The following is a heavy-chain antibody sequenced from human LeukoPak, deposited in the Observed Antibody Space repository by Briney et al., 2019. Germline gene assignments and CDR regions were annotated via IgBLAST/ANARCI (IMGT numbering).Heavy chain of an antibody. D-gene: IGHD3-22*01. J-gene: IGHJ4*02. V-gene: IGHV1-69*05. CDR2: IIPIIGTA. CDR3: AGDSSGYYFDY. Sequence: SVKVSCKASGGTFSSYAISWVRQAPGQGLEWMGRIIPIIGTANYAQKFQGRVTITTDESTSTAYMELSSLKSEDTAVYYCAGDSSGYYFDYWGQGTLVTVSS. CDR1: GGTFSSYA.